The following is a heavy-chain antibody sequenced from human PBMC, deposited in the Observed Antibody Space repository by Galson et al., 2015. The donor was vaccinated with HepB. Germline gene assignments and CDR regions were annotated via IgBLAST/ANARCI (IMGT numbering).Heavy chain of an antibody. V-gene: IGHV4-31*03. CDR2: ISYSGST. D-gene: IGHD2-2*01. J-gene: IGHJ5*02. CDR3: ARGFYHLLFGAKYNYFDP. Sequence: TLSLTCTVSGGSISSNGYYWNWIRQLPGKGLEWIGYISYSGSTYYHPSLKSRIAISIDTSKNQFSLKLSSVTAADTAVYYCARGFYHLLFGAKYNYFDPWGQGTLVTVSS. CDR1: GGSISSNGYY.